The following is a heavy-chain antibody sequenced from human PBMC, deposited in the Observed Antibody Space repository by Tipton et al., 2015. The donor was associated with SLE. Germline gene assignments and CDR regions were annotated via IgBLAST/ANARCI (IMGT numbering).Heavy chain of an antibody. Sequence: TLSLTCTVSGGSISGSSDYWAWIRKPPGKGLEWIGTIYYSGNTYYNPSLRGRVTISLHTSKNQFSLKLSSVTAADTAVYYCARGGCGELSYWGQGTLVTVSS. J-gene: IGHJ4*02. CDR3: ARGGCGELSY. V-gene: IGHV4-39*07. D-gene: IGHD3-10*01. CDR1: GGSISGSSDY. CDR2: IYYSGNT.